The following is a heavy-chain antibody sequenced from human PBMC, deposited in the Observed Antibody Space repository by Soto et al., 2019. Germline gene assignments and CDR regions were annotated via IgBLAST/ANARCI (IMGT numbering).Heavy chain of an antibody. Sequence: GGSLRLSCAASGFTFSDYYMSWIRQAPGKGLEWVSYISSSSSYTNYADSVKGRFTISRDNAKNSLYLQMNSLRAEDTAVYYCARDPRYCSGGSCFPTYYGMDVWGQGTTVTVSS. CDR1: GFTFSDYY. D-gene: IGHD2-15*01. CDR2: ISSSSSYT. V-gene: IGHV3-11*05. J-gene: IGHJ6*02. CDR3: ARDPRYCSGGSCFPTYYGMDV.